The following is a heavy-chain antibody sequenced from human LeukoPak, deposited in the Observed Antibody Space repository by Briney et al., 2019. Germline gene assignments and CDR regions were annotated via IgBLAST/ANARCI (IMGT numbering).Heavy chain of an antibody. CDR1: GFTFSDYY. D-gene: IGHD3-22*01. CDR3: ASPRSDYYDSSGYYLYFQH. CDR2: ISSSSSYT. V-gene: IGHV3-11*03. Sequence: GGSLRLSCAASGFTFSDYYMSWIRQAPGKGLEWVSYISSSSSYTNYADSVKGRFTISRDNAKNSLYLQMSSLRAEDTAVYYCASPRSDYYDSSGYYLYFQHRGQGTLVTVSS. J-gene: IGHJ1*01.